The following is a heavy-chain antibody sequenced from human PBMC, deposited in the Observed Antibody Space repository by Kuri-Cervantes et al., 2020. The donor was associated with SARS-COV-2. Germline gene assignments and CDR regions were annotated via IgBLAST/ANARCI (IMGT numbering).Heavy chain of an antibody. D-gene: IGHD3-10*01. CDR3: ARPGSGSYHPADY. CDR1: GFTFDDYA. CDR2: ISWNSNNI. J-gene: IGHJ4*02. Sequence: SLKISCAASGFTFDDYAMHWVRQAPGKGLEWVSGISWNSNNIDYVDSVKGRFTISRDNSKNTLYLQMNSLRAEDTAVYYCARPGSGSYHPADYWGQGTLVTVSS. V-gene: IGHV3-9*01.